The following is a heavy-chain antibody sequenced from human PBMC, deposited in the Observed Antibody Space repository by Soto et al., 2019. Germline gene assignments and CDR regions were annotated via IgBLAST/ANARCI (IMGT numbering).Heavy chain of an antibody. Sequence: ASVKVSCKASGYTVISYAMHWVRQAPGQRLEWMGWIDAGNGNTKYSQRFQGRVTITRDTSASTVYMELSSLRSEDTAVYYCVRAFDSSGYYYYYWGQGTLVTVSS. CDR1: GYTVISYA. CDR3: VRAFDSSGYYYYY. CDR2: IDAGNGNT. V-gene: IGHV1-3*01. J-gene: IGHJ4*02. D-gene: IGHD3-22*01.